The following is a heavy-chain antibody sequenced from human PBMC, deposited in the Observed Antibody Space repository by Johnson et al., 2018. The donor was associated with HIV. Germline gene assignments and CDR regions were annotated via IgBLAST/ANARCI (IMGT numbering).Heavy chain of an antibody. V-gene: IGHV3-30*02. D-gene: IGHD3-16*01. Sequence: QVQLVESGGGLVKPGGSLRLSCAASGFTFSSYWMHWVRQAPGKGLEWVAFIRYDGSNKYNADSVKGRFTISRDNSKNTLYLQMNSLRAEDTAVYYCARPLGPPLWHDAFDIWGQGTMVTVSS. J-gene: IGHJ3*02. CDR3: ARPLGPPLWHDAFDI. CDR2: IRYDGSNK. CDR1: GFTFSSYW.